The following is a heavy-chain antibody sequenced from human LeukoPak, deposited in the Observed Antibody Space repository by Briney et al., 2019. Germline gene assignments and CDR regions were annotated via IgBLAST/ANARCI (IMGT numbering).Heavy chain of an antibody. CDR2: IYYIGST. D-gene: IGHD6-19*01. J-gene: IGHJ4*02. V-gene: IGHV4-59*01. Sequence: NPSETLSLTCTVSGGSMSSFHWSWIRQPPGKGLEWIGYIYYIGSTNYNPSLKSRVTISIDTSKNQFSLKLSSAAAADTAVYYCARAAGSGWYYFDYWGQGTLVTVSS. CDR1: GGSMSSFH. CDR3: ARAAGSGWYYFDY.